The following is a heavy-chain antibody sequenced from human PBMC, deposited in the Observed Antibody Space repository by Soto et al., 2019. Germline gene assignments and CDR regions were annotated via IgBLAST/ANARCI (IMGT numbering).Heavy chain of an antibody. D-gene: IGHD5-12*01. Sequence: EVQLLESGGGLVQPGGSLRLSCAASGFSSNSYAMVWVRQAPGKGLEWVSVISARGGSSYFADSVKGRFTISRDNSKNVLSLEMNSLSAEDTAIYFCAKGSIEYSASVDNWGQGTLVLVSS. V-gene: IGHV3-23*01. J-gene: IGHJ4*02. CDR3: AKGSIEYSASVDN. CDR1: GFSSNSYA. CDR2: ISARGGSS.